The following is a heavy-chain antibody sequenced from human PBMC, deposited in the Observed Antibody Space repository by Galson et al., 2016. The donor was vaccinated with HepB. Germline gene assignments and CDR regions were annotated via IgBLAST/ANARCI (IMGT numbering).Heavy chain of an antibody. V-gene: IGHV3-11*06. CDR2: ISDRGAYT. Sequence: SLRLSCAASGFSFSDYYMRWVRQAPGKGLEWVSCISDRGAYTNYADSVKGRFTISRDNAKNTLHLQMNSLRAEDTAVYYCARDPSYYSGMDVWGQGTTVTVSS. CDR1: GFSFSDYY. CDR3: ARDPSYYSGMDV. J-gene: IGHJ6*02.